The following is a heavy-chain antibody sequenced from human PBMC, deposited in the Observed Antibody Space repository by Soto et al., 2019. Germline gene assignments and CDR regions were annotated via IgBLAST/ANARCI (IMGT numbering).Heavy chain of an antibody. CDR2: VKSSSYGGTA. V-gene: IGHV3-15*07. CDR1: GFTFNNAW. Sequence: EVQLVESGGGLVKPGGSLRLSCAASGFTFNNAWMNWVRQAPGKGLEWVGPVKSSSYGGTADYAAPVKDRFIISRDDSIDTLYLHMNCLQTEDTAVYYCTASTINIRWGYVWGQGKMVTVSS. CDR3: TASTINIRWGYV. J-gene: IGHJ3*01. D-gene: IGHD2-21*01.